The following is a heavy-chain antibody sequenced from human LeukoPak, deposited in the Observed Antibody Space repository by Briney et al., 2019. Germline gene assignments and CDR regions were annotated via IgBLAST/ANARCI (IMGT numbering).Heavy chain of an antibody. CDR1: GYTLTELS. CDR3: ATGRGSPRGVGYYYYGMDV. V-gene: IGHV1-24*01. CDR2: FDPEDGET. D-gene: IGHD1-26*01. J-gene: IGHJ6*02. Sequence: GASVKVSCKVSGYTLTELSMHWVRQAPGKGLEWMGGFDPEDGETIYAQKFQGRVTMTEDTSTDTAYMELSSLRSEDTAVYYCATGRGSPRGVGYYYYGMDVWGQGTTVTVSS.